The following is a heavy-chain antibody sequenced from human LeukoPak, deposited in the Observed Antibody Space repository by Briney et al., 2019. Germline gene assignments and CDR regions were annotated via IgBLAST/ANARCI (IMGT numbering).Heavy chain of an antibody. D-gene: IGHD6-13*01. V-gene: IGHV4-4*07. Sequence: PSETLSLTCTVSGGSISSYSWNWIRQPAGKGLEWIGRIYSSATTNYNPSLKSRVTMSVDTSKNQFSLKLSSVTAADTAVYYCARGGSSSWYPNFHSWGQGNLVTVSS. CDR3: ARGGSSSWYPNFHS. J-gene: IGHJ4*02. CDR1: GGSISSYS. CDR2: IYSSATT.